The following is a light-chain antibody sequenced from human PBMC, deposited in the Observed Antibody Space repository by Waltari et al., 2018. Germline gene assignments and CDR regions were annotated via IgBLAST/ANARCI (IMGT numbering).Light chain of an antibody. CDR1: SSDVGAYNY. CDR3: CSRTGRDSVI. V-gene: IGLV2-11*01. Sequence: QSALTQPRSVSGSPGQSVTISCTGTSSDVGAYNYVTWYQQPPGKAPKLIIYDVNKWPPGGPARFSGSKSGNTASLTISGLQAEDEADYYCCSRTGRDSVIFGGGTKVTVL. J-gene: IGLJ2*01. CDR2: DVN.